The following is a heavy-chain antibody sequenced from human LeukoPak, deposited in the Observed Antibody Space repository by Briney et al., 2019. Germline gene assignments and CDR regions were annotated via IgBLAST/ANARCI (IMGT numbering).Heavy chain of an antibody. J-gene: IGHJ3*02. Sequence: TSETLSLTCAVYGGSFSGYYRSWIRQPPGKGLEWIGYIYDSGSTNYNPSLKSRVTISVDTSKNQFSLKLSSVTAADTAVYYCACLTTADAFDIWGQGTMVTVSS. CDR2: IYDSGST. CDR1: GGSFSGYY. D-gene: IGHD3-22*01. CDR3: ACLTTADAFDI. V-gene: IGHV4-59*01.